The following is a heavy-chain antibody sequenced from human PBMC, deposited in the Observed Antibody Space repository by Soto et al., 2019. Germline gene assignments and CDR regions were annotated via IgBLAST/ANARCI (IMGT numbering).Heavy chain of an antibody. D-gene: IGHD3-16*01. Sequence: VGSLRLSGAASGFTFSSYGMHWVRQAPGKGVEGVAFIWHDGGNKFYAESVKGRFTISRDNSKNTLYLQMTSLSAEDTAMYYSARDGDVNTGFGKDYWGQGTLVTVSS. CDR2: IWHDGGNK. CDR1: GFTFSSYG. V-gene: IGHV3-33*01. CDR3: ARDGDVNTGFGKDY. J-gene: IGHJ4*02.